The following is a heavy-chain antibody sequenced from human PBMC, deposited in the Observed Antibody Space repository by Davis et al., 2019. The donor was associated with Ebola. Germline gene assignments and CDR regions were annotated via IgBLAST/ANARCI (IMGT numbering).Heavy chain of an antibody. V-gene: IGHV3-49*04. D-gene: IGHD3-22*01. CDR1: GFTFGDYA. Sequence: GESLKISCPVSGFTFGDYAMSWVRQAPGKGLEWVGFIRSKTYGGTTEYAASVKGRFIISRDDSKCIVYLQMNSLKTEDTAVYYCARSYDSTGYYPGYFQLWGQGTLVTVSS. CDR2: IRSKTYGGTT. CDR3: ARSYDSTGYYPGYFQL. J-gene: IGHJ1*01.